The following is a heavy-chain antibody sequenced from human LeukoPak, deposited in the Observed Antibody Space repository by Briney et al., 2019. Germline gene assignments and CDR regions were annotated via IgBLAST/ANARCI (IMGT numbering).Heavy chain of an antibody. Sequence: GGSLRLSCAASGFTFSDYHMSWIRQAPGKGLEWVSYISSSGSTIYYADSVKGRFTISRDNAKNSLYLQMNSLRAEDTAVYYCARTRDQTYYDILTGYYIGYFDYWGQGTLVTVSS. J-gene: IGHJ4*02. CDR1: GFTFSDYH. V-gene: IGHV3-11*01. CDR3: ARTRDQTYYDILTGYYIGYFDY. CDR2: ISSSGSTI. D-gene: IGHD3-9*01.